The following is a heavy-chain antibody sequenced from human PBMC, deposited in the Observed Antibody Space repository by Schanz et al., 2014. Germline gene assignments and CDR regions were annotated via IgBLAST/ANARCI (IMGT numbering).Heavy chain of an antibody. J-gene: IGHJ5*02. D-gene: IGHD5-18*01. Sequence: EVQLVESGGGFVQPGGSLRLSCAASGFTFSSYWMHWVRQAPGKGLVWVSYISHNTFYTDYADSVKGRFTISRDNAKNSVYLQMNTLRAEDTAIYFCARDVYRSGRPFDLWGQGTLVTVSS. V-gene: IGHV3-48*04. CDR2: ISHNTFYT. CDR3: ARDVYRSGRPFDL. CDR1: GFTFSSYW.